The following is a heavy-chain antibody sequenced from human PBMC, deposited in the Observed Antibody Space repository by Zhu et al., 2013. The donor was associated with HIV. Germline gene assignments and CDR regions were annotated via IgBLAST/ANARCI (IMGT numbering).Heavy chain of an antibody. J-gene: IGHJ3*02. CDR2: ISAYNGYT. V-gene: IGHV1-18*01. D-gene: IGHD3-16*01. CDR3: ARDSPEYDYVGGSISAHKTGAFDI. Sequence: QVQLVQSGAEVKKPGASVKVSCKASGYTFTSYGISWVRQAPGQGLEWMGWISAYNGYTNYAQKLQGRVTMTTDTSTSTAYMELRSLRSDDTAVYYCARDSPEYDYVGGSISAHKTGAFDIWGQGTMVTVSS. CDR1: GYTFTSYG.